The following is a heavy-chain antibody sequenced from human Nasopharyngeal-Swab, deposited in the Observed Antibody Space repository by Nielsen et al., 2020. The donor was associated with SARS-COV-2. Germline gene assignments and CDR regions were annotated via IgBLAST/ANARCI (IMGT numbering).Heavy chain of an antibody. CDR3: ARAGRVGDAYTGLDV. J-gene: IGHJ6*02. D-gene: IGHD5-24*01. V-gene: IGHV4-34*01. CDR1: GGSFNGFY. CDR2: TNHKERT. Sequence: SETLSPTCPVSGGSFNGFYWNWIRQAPGKGREWIGETNHKERTNYNTSLKSRIAMLVDTSNNQVSLKVSSVSAGDTAVYYCARAGRVGDAYTGLDVWGPGTTVTVSS.